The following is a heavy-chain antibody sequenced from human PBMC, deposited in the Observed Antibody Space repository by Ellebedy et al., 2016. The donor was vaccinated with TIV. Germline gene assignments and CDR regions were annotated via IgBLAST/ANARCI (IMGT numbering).Heavy chain of an antibody. CDR3: AKSKIRTLGYCSSTSCSYPYGMDV. D-gene: IGHD2-2*01. CDR1: GASINNNY. V-gene: IGHV4-59*01. Sequence: GSLRLSCTVAGASINNNYWSWIRQSPGKGLEWIGYIYYRGHTNYNPSLRSRVTISVEPSKRQFALELASVTTADTAVYYCAKSKIRTLGYCSSTSCSYPYGMDVWGQGTTVTVSS. J-gene: IGHJ6*02. CDR2: IYYRGHT.